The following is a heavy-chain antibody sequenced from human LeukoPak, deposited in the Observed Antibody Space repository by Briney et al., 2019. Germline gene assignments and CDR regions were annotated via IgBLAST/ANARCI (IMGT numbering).Heavy chain of an antibody. V-gene: IGHV3-30*03. Sequence: PGGSLRVCCAASGFTFSSYGMHWVRQAPGKGLQWVAVISYDGSNKYYADSVKGRFTISRDNSKNTLYLQMNSLRAEDTAVYYCASARASYSKNSWYSDYWGQGTLVTVSS. CDR3: ASARASYSKNSWYSDY. CDR1: GFTFSSYG. D-gene: IGHD6-13*01. J-gene: IGHJ4*02. CDR2: ISYDGSNK.